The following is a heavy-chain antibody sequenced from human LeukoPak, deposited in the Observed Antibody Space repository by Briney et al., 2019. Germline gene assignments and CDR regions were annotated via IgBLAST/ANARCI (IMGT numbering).Heavy chain of an antibody. CDR2: IKQDGSEK. V-gene: IGHV3-7*01. CDR3: ARDPIPIAAATGYY. CDR1: GFTFSSYW. D-gene: IGHD6-13*01. J-gene: IGHJ4*02. Sequence: GGSLRLSCAASGFTFSSYWMSWVRQAPGKGLEWVANIKQDGSEKYYVDSVKGRFTISRDNAKNSLYLQMNSLRAEDTAVYYCARDPIPIAAATGYYWGQGTLVTVSS.